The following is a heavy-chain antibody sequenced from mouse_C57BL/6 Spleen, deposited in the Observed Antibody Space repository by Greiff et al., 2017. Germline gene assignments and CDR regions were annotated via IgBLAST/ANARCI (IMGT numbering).Heavy chain of an antibody. Sequence: QVQLQQSGAELAKPGASVKLSCKASGYTFTSYWMPWVKQRPGQGLEWIGYINPSSGYTKYNQKFKDKATLTADKSSSTAYMQLSSLTYEDSAVYYCAREYYGSSYVDYAMDYWGQGTSVTVSS. CDR3: AREYYGSSYVDYAMDY. CDR1: GYTFTSYW. D-gene: IGHD1-1*01. V-gene: IGHV1-7*01. J-gene: IGHJ4*01. CDR2: INPSSGYT.